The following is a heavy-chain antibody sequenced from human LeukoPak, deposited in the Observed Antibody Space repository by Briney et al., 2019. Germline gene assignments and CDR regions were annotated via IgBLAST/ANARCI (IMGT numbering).Heavy chain of an antibody. CDR1: GFTFSSYA. D-gene: IGHD3-10*01. J-gene: IGHJ4*02. CDR2: ISGSGGST. CDR3: AKSNSFQHFGELSGY. V-gene: IGHV3-23*01. Sequence: GGSLRLSCAASGFTFSSYAMSWVRQAPGKGLEWVSAISGSGGSTYYADSVKGRFTISRDNSKNTLYLQMNSLRAEDTAVYYCAKSNSFQHFGELSGYWGQGTLVTVSS.